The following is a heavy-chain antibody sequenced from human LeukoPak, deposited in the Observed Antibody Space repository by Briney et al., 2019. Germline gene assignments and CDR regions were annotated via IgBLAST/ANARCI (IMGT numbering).Heavy chain of an antibody. D-gene: IGHD5-18*01. CDR3: AREEEDTAMVTDY. V-gene: IGHV3-33*01. Sequence: GSLRLSCAASGFTFSSYGMHWVRQAPGKGLEWVAVIWYDGSNKYYADSVKGRFTISRDNSKNTLYLQMNSLRAEDTAVYYCAREEEDTAMVTDYWGQGTLVTVSS. CDR2: IWYDGSNK. J-gene: IGHJ4*02. CDR1: GFTFSSYG.